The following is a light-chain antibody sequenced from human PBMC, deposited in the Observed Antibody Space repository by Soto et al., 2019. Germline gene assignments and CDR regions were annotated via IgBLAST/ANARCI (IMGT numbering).Light chain of an antibody. J-gene: IGKJ1*01. Sequence: EIVFTQSPGTLSLSPRERATLSCRASESLTRGSLAWYQQKPGQNPRLLIHGASSRATGIPDRCSGSGSGTDFTLTISRLEPEDFEVYYCQQYGSSTSTFGQGTKVDIK. CDR2: GAS. CDR3: QQYGSSTST. V-gene: IGKV3-20*01. CDR1: ESLTRGS.